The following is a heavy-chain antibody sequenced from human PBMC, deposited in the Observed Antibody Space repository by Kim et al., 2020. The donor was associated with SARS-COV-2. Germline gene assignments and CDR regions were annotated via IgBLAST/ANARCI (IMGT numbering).Heavy chain of an antibody. CDR3: ARNWGYFGSGDPHFDY. CDR2: IYDSANV. V-gene: IGHV4-61*03. CDR1: GGNVDGGVYY. D-gene: IGHD3-10*01. J-gene: IGHJ4*01. Sequence: SETLSLTCTVSGGNVDGGVYYWSWIRQPPGKGLEWLGYIYDSANVKYNPSLTGRVTMSLSASKDHFFLSLTSVTAADTAMYYCARNWGYFGSGDPHFDY.